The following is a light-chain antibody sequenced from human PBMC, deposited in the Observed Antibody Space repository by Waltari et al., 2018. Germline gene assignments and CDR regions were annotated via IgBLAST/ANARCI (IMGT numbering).Light chain of an antibody. CDR2: AWF. J-gene: IGLJ1*01. CDR1: SSNIGTPYD. CDR3: QSYDTSLGGAYV. Sequence: VLTQPPSVSGAPGQRVTISCTGSSSNIGTPYDVNWYQQLPGTAPKLLIHAWFSRPSGVPGRFSGSRSGASASRAITGLQAEDEGDYYCQSYDTSLGGAYVFGSGTKVTGL. V-gene: IGLV1-40*01.